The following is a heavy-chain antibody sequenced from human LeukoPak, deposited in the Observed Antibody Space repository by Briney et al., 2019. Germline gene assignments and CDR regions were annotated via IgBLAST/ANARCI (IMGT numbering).Heavy chain of an antibody. CDR3: ASHGPSGSYFAFDI. J-gene: IGHJ3*02. V-gene: IGHV4-59*05. Sequence: GSLRLSCAASGFTVSSKYMSWVRQAPGKGLEWIGSIYYRGSTYYNPSLKSRLTISVDTSKNQFSLKLSSVTAADTAVYYCASHGPSGSYFAFDIWGQGTMVTVSS. D-gene: IGHD1-26*01. CDR2: IYYRGST. CDR1: GFTVSSKY.